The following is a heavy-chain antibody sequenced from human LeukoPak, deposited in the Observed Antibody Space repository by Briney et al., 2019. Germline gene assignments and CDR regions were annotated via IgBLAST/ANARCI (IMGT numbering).Heavy chain of an antibody. CDR3: AGVDAAMPDAFDI. CDR2: ISYDESNQ. CDR1: GFTFSSYG. D-gene: IGHD5-18*01. Sequence: GGSLRLSCAASGFTFSSYGMHWVRQAPGKGLEWVAAISYDESNQSYADSVKGRFTISRDNSKNTLYLQMNSLRADDTAVYYCAGVDAAMPDAFDIWGQGTTVTVSS. J-gene: IGHJ3*02. V-gene: IGHV3-30*03.